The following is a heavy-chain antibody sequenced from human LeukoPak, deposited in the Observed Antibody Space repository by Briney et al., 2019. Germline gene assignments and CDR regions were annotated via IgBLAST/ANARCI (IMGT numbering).Heavy chain of an antibody. CDR1: GFTFSSYA. V-gene: IGHV3-23*01. CDR3: AKVGKWELRHSGYYFDY. CDR2: ISGSGGST. D-gene: IGHD1-26*01. J-gene: IGHJ4*02. Sequence: PGGSLRLSCAASGFTFSSYAMSWVRQAPGKGLEWVSAISGSGGSTYYADSVKGRFTISRDNSKNTLYLQMNSLRAEDTAVYYCAKVGKWELRHSGYYFDYWGQGTLVTVSS.